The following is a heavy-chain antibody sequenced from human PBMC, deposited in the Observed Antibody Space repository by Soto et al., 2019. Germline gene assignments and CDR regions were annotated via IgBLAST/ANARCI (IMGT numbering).Heavy chain of an antibody. Sequence: QVQLVESGGGVVQPGRSLRLSCAASGFTFSSLGIHWVRQAPGKGLEWVAVISYDGTKKYYSDSVKGRFTISRDNSKNTLYLQMNSLRPEDTAVYYCAKVGIAAGTDLWGRGTLVTVSS. CDR1: GFTFSSLG. J-gene: IGHJ2*01. CDR2: ISYDGTKK. CDR3: AKVGIAAGTDL. V-gene: IGHV3-30*18. D-gene: IGHD6-13*01.